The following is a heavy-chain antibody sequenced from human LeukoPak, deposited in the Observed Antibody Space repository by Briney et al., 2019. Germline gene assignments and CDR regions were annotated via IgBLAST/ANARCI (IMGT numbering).Heavy chain of an antibody. CDR3: ARATKQWLVRKLDY. V-gene: IGHV3-30-3*01. Sequence: SXXTXXXYAMXWVRQASGXGLEWVAVISYDGSNKYYADSVKGRFTISRDNSKNTLYLQMNSLSAEDTAVYYCARATKQWLVRKLDYWGQGTLVTVSS. CDR2: ISYDGSNK. CDR1: XXTXXXYA. D-gene: IGHD6-19*01. J-gene: IGHJ4*02.